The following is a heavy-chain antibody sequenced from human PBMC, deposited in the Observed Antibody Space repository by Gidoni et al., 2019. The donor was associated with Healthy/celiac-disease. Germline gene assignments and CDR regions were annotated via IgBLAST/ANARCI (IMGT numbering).Heavy chain of an antibody. V-gene: IGHV4-38-2*01. J-gene: IGHJ3*02. Sequence: QVQLQESGPGLVKPSETLSLTCAVSGYSSSSGYYWGWIRQPPGKGLEWIGSIYHSGSTYCNPSLKSRVTISVDTSKNQFSLKLSSVTAADTAVYYCARQGSGSYLQGAFDIWGQGTMVTVSS. CDR3: ARQGSGSYLQGAFDI. CDR1: GYSSSSGYY. CDR2: IYHSGST. D-gene: IGHD1-26*01.